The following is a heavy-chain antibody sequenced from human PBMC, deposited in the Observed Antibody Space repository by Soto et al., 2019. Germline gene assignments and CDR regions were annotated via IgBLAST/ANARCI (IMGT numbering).Heavy chain of an antibody. D-gene: IGHD1-1*01. CDR1: GFTFSSYS. J-gene: IGHJ6*02. CDR3: ERDRTFYGMDV. CDR2: ISSSSSYI. Sequence: PGGSLRLSCAASGFTFSSYSMNWVRQAPGKGLEWVSSISSSSSYIYYADSVKGRFTIPRDNAKNSLYLQMNSLRAEDTAVYYCERDRTFYGMDVWGQGTTVTVSS. V-gene: IGHV3-21*01.